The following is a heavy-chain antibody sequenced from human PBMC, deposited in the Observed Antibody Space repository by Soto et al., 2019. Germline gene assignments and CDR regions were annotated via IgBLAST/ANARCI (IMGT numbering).Heavy chain of an antibody. J-gene: IGHJ4*02. CDR1: GFTFSSYS. Sequence: EVQLVESGGGLVKPGGSLRLSCAASGFTFSSYSMIWVRQAPGKGLEWVSSISSSSNYIYYADSVKGRFTISRDNAKNSLYLQMNSLRAEVTAGYYCARMGGWSVAVLKAPLDYWGQGTLVTVSS. D-gene: IGHD3-3*01. V-gene: IGHV3-21*06. CDR3: ARMGGWSVAVLKAPLDY. CDR2: ISSSSNYI.